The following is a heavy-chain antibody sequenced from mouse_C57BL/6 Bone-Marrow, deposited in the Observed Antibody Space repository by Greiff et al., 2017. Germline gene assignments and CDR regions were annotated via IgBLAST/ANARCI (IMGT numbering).Heavy chain of an antibody. CDR1: GYTFTSYW. V-gene: IGHV1-55*01. J-gene: IGHJ1*03. CDR3: ARPYYSNYWYFDV. Sequence: QVQLQQSGAELVKPGASVTMSCKASGYTFTSYWITWVKQRPGQGLEWIGDIYPGSGSTTYNEKFKSKATLTVDTSSSTAYMQLSSLTSEDSAVYYCARPYYSNYWYFDVWGTGTTVTVSS. CDR2: IYPGSGST. D-gene: IGHD2-5*01.